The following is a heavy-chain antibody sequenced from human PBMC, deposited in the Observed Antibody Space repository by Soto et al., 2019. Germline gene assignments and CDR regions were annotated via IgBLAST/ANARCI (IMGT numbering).Heavy chain of an antibody. CDR1: GGSFRSSA. CDR2: IIPVFDKA. J-gene: IGHJ3*01. CDR3: ARLRRDWGDAFDL. Sequence: QVQLVQSGAEVKEPGSSVKVSCKASGGSFRSSAISWVRQAPVQGLEWMGEIIPVFDKANYAQKFQGRPLITADEPTGTVSMELSSLTSEDTAVYFCARLRRDWGDAFDLWGRGTIVTVSS. V-gene: IGHV1-69*01. D-gene: IGHD3-16*01.